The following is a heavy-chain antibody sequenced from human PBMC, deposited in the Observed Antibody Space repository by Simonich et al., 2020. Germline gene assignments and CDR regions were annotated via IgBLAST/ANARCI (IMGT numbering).Heavy chain of an antibody. CDR2: INHSGST. J-gene: IGHJ3*02. V-gene: IGHV4-34*01. CDR1: GVSFSGYY. CDR3: ARGKGWKNAFDI. D-gene: IGHD1-1*01. Sequence: QVQLQQWGAGLLKPSETLSLTCAVYGVSFSGYYWSWIRQPPGKGLEWIGEINHSGSTTYNPSLKSRVTISVDTSKNQFSLKLSSVTAADTAVYYCARGKGWKNAFDIWGQGTMVTVSS.